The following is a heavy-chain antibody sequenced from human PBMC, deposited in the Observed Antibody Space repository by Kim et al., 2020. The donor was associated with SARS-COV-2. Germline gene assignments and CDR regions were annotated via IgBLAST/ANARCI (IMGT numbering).Heavy chain of an antibody. CDR3: ARARSNHIGNWFDP. V-gene: IGHV1-2*02. D-gene: IGHD2-21*01. J-gene: IGHJ5*02. Sequence: KFQGRITMTRDTSISTAYMELSRLRSDDTAVYYCARARSNHIGNWFDPWGQGTLVTVSS.